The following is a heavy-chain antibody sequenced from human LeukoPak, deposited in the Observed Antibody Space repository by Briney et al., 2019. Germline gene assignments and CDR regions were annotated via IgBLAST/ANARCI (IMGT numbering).Heavy chain of an antibody. CDR2: IYPGDSDT. D-gene: IGHD1-14*01. CDR1: GYRFTSYW. V-gene: IGHV5-51*01. J-gene: IGHJ3*02. Sequence: GESLKISCKGSGYRFTSYWIGWVRQIPGKGVGGVGIIYPGDSDTRYSPSFQGQVTISADKSSSTAYLQWSSLKASDTAMYYCARLRVAGTVDAFDIWGLGTMVTVSS. CDR3: ARLRVAGTVDAFDI.